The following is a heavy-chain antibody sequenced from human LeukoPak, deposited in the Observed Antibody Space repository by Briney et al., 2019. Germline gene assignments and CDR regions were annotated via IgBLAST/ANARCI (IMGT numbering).Heavy chain of an antibody. CDR2: IYPGDSDT. CDR3: ARGMTSFDY. Sequence: KTPGKGSGYGFTNYWIAGVRQTPGKDLEWMGIIYPGDSDTRYSPSFQGQVTISADKSFSTAYLQWSSLKASDTAIYYCARGMTSFDYWAQGTLVTVSS. V-gene: IGHV5-51*01. D-gene: IGHD1-14*01. J-gene: IGHJ4*02. CDR1: GYGFTNYW.